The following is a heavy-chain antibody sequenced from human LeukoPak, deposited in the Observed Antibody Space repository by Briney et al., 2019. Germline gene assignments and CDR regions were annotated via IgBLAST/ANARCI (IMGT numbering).Heavy chain of an antibody. CDR2: IYTSGST. J-gene: IGHJ6*02. D-gene: IGHD3-10*01. Sequence: PSETLSLTCTVSGGSISSGSYYWSWIRQPAGKGLEWIGRIYTSGSTNYNPSLKSRVTISVDTSKNQFSLKLSSVTAADTAVYYCARGVPEDVWGQGTTVTVPS. V-gene: IGHV4-61*02. CDR1: GGSISSGSYY. CDR3: ARGVPEDV.